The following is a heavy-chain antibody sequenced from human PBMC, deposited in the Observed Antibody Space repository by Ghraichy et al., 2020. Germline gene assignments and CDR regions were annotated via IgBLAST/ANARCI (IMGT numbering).Heavy chain of an antibody. D-gene: IGHD3-10*01. CDR1: GGSFSGYY. CDR3: ARGYPRPELWFGESYNWFDP. J-gene: IGHJ5*02. CDR2: INHSGST. Sequence: SETLSLTCAVYGGSFSGYYWSWIRQPPGKGLEWIGEINHSGSTNYNPSLKSRVTISVDTSKNQFSLKLSSVTAADTAVYYCARGYPRPELWFGESYNWFDPWGQGTLVTVSS. V-gene: IGHV4-34*01.